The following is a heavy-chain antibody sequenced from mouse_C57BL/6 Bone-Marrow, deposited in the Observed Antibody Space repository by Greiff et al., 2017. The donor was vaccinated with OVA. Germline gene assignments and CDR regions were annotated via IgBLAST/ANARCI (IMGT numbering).Heavy chain of an antibody. CDR1: GYTFTSYW. V-gene: IGHV1-53*01. Sequence: QVQLKQPGTELVKPGASVKLSCKASGYTFTSYWMHWVKQRPGQGLEWIGNINPSNGGTNYNEKFKSKATLTVDKSSSTAYMQLSSLTSEDSAVYYCAREGMVTGAWFAYWGQGTLVTVSA. J-gene: IGHJ3*01. CDR2: INPSNGGT. D-gene: IGHD2-2*01. CDR3: AREGMVTGAWFAY.